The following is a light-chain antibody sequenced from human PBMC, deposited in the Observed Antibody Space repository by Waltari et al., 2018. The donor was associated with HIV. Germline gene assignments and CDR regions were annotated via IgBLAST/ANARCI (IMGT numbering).Light chain of an antibody. V-gene: IGLV1-47*01. J-gene: IGLJ1*01. CDR3: AAWDDSLLYV. CDR2: RNN. CDR1: SSNIGSNY. Sequence: QSVLTQPPSASGTPGQRVTISCSGSSSNIGSNYVYWYQQLPGTAPKRLIYRNNPRPSGVPDRFAGSKSGTSASLAISGVRSEDEADYYRAAWDDSLLYVFGTGTKVTVL.